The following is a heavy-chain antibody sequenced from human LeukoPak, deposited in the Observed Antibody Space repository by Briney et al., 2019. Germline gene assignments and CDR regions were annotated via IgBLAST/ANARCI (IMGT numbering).Heavy chain of an antibody. V-gene: IGHV5-10-1*01. CDR2: IDPSDSYT. Sequence: GESLKISCKGSGYSFTSYWITWVRQMPGKGLEWMGRIDPSDSYTNYSPSFQGHVTISADKSISTAYLQWSSLKASDTAMYYCASTPPRVTTTALDYSGQGTLVTVSS. CDR1: GYSFTSYW. D-gene: IGHD4-17*01. J-gene: IGHJ4*02. CDR3: ASTPPRVTTTALDY.